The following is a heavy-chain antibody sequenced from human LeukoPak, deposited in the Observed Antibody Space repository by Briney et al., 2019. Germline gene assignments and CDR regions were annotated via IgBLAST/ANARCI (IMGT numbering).Heavy chain of an antibody. D-gene: IGHD4-17*01. J-gene: IGHJ4*02. Sequence: KSGGSLRLSCAAPGFTFSSYSMNWVRQAPGKGLEWVSSISSSSSYIYYADSVKGRFTISRDNAKNSLYLQMNSLRAEDTAVYYCARDKKTDDYGDYWPWVVDYWGQGTLVTVSS. CDR2: ISSSSSYI. CDR3: ARDKKTDDYGDYWPWVVDY. V-gene: IGHV3-21*06. CDR1: GFTFSSYS.